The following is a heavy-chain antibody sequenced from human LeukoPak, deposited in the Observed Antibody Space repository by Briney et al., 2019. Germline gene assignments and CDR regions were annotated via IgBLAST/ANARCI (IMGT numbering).Heavy chain of an antibody. Sequence: ASVNVSCKASGYTFTSYAMHWVRQAPGQRLEWMGWINAGNGNTKYSQKFQGRVTITRDTSASTAYMELSSLRSEDTAVYYCARAITIFEFDPWGQGTLVTVSS. V-gene: IGHV1-3*01. CDR3: ARAITIFEFDP. J-gene: IGHJ5*02. D-gene: IGHD3-3*01. CDR2: INAGNGNT. CDR1: GYTFTSYA.